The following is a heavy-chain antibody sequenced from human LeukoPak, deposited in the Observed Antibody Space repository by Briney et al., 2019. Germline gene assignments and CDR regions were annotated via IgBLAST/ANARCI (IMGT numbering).Heavy chain of an antibody. J-gene: IGHJ4*02. V-gene: IGHV3-49*04. Sequence: QAGGSLRLPCTASGFTFGDYAMTWVRQAPGKGLEWVGFIRSKAYGGTTEYAASVRGRFTISRDDSKSIAYLQMNSLKTEDTGVYYCTSPWGAFEYWGQGTLVTVSS. CDR2: IRSKAYGGTT. CDR3: TSPWGAFEY. D-gene: IGHD3-16*01. CDR1: GFTFGDYA.